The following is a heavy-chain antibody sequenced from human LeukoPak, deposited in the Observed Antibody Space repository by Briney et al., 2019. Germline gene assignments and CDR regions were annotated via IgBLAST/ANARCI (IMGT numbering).Heavy chain of an antibody. D-gene: IGHD3-10*01. CDR2: ISAYNGNT. J-gene: IGHJ5*02. CDR3: ARDPLRFGELFGNWFDP. V-gene: IGHV1-18*01. CDR1: GYTFTSYG. Sequence: GASVKVSCKASGYTFTSYGISWVRQAPGQGLEWMGWISAYNGNTNYAQKLQGRVTMTTDTSTSTAYMELRSLRSDDTAVYCCARDPLRFGELFGNWFDPWGQGTLVTASS.